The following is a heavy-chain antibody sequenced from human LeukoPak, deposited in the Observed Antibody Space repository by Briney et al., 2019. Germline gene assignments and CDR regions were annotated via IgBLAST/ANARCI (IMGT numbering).Heavy chain of an antibody. CDR3: ARAYSTGYYYYYMDV. CDR2: INPNSGGT. V-gene: IGHV1-2*02. J-gene: IGHJ6*03. CDR1: GYTFTGYY. Sequence: ASVKVSCKASGYTFTGYYMHWVRQAPGQGLEWMGWINPNSGGTTYAQKFQGRVTMTTDTSISTAYMELSRLRSDDTAVYYCARAYSTGYYYYYMDVWGKGTTVTVSS. D-gene: IGHD4-11*01.